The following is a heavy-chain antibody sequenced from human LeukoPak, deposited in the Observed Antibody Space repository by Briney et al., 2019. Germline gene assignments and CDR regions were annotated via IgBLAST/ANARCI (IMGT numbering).Heavy chain of an antibody. V-gene: IGHV1-3*03. CDR1: GYTFTGYY. D-gene: IGHD3-16*01. CDR2: INAGNGNT. J-gene: IGHJ4*02. Sequence: GASVKVSCKASGYTFTGYYMHWVRQAPGQRLEWMGWINAGNGNTKYSQEFQGRVTITRDTSASTAYMELSSLRSEDMAVYYCARDPGVALRVGESYFDYWGQGTLVTVSS. CDR3: ARDPGVALRVGESYFDY.